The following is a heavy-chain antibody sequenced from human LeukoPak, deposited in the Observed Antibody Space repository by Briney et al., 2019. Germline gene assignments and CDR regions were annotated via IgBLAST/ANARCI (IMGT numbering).Heavy chain of an antibody. CDR3: AKDDYVWGSYRHFDY. Sequence: GGSLRLSSAASGFTFSSYAMSWVRQAPGKGLEWVSAISGSGGSTYYADSVKGRFTISRDNSKNTLYLQMNSLRAEDTAVYYCAKDDYVWGSYRHFDYWDQGTLVTVSS. V-gene: IGHV3-23*01. D-gene: IGHD3-16*02. J-gene: IGHJ4*02. CDR1: GFTFSSYA. CDR2: ISGSGGST.